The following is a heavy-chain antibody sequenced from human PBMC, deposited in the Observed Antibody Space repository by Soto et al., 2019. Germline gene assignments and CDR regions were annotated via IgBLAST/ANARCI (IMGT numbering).Heavy chain of an antibody. J-gene: IGHJ5*02. Sequence: QITLKESGPTLVKPTQTLTLTCTFSGFSLTTRGVGVGWIRQPPGKALECLALIYWDDDKRYSPSLQSRLSTTKDTSKNKVVLTMTNVDTVETAKYYCAHIPNYYQYDWFDPWGQGTLVSVSS. CDR3: AHIPNYYQYDWFDP. V-gene: IGHV2-5*02. CDR1: GFSLTTRGVG. D-gene: IGHD3-16*01. CDR2: IYWDDDK.